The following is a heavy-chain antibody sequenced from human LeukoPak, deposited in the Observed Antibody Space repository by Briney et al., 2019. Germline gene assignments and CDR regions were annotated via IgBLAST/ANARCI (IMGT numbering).Heavy chain of an antibody. D-gene: IGHD2/OR15-2a*01. V-gene: IGHV3-48*04. J-gene: IGHJ4*02. CDR2: ISSSSSTI. Sequence: GGSLRLSCAASGFTFSSYSMNWVRQAPGKGLEWVSYISSSSSTIYYADSVKGRFTISRDNAKNSLYLQMNSLRAEDTAVYYCARVHRQNSYWGQGTLGNVSS. CDR3: ARVHRQNSY. CDR1: GFTFSSYS.